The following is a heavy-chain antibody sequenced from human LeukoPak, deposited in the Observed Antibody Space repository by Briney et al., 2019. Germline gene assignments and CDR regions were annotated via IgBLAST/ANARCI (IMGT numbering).Heavy chain of an antibody. J-gene: IGHJ6*03. V-gene: IGHV3-74*01. CDR1: GFTFSSYW. D-gene: IGHD3-3*01. CDR3: AKDGDFWSGYLYYYYYMDV. Sequence: GGSLRLSCAASGFTFSSYWMHWVRQAPGKGLVWVSRINSDGSSTYYADSVKGRFTISRDNSKNTLYLQMNSLRAEDTAVYYCAKDGDFWSGYLYYYYYMDVWGKGTTVTVSS. CDR2: INSDGSST.